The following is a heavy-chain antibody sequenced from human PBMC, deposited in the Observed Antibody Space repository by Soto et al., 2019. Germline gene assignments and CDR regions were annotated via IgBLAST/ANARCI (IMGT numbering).Heavy chain of an antibody. D-gene: IGHD3-10*01. CDR1: GFTLSASP. CDR2: ISPDGSYE. CDR3: VKDMSVRAGSYYHLDH. J-gene: IGHJ4*02. V-gene: IGHV3-30-3*01. Sequence: QVQLVESGGGVVQPGTSLRLSCAASGFTLSASPMHWVRQAPGKGLEWVAAISPDGSYEYYGDSLKGRFTISRDNSKNTLYLQMNSLRAEDTAVYHCVKDMSVRAGSYYHLDHGGQGTLVTVSS.